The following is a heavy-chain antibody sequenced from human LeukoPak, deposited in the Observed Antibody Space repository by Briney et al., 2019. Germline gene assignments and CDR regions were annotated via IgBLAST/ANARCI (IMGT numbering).Heavy chain of an antibody. V-gene: IGHV4-59*01. CDR2: IYYSGST. J-gene: IGHJ5*02. D-gene: IGHD3-3*01. Sequence: PSETLSLTCTVSGGSISSYYWSWIRQPPGKGLEWIGYIYYSGSTNYNPSLKSRVTISVDTSKKQFSLKLSSVTAADTAVYYCARGRDDFWSDPSWFDPWGQGTLVTVSS. CDR3: ARGRDDFWSDPSWFDP. CDR1: GGSISSYY.